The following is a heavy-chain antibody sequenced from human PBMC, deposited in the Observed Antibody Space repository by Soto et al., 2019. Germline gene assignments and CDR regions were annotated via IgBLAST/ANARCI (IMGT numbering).Heavy chain of an antibody. CDR2: INHSGST. Sequence: QVQLQQWGAGLLKPSETLSLTCAVYGGSFSGYYWSWIRQPPGKGLEGIGEINHSGSTNYNPSLKSRVTISVDTSKNQFSLKLSSVTAADTAVYYCATGGWGSPPFDIWGQGTMVTVSS. D-gene: IGHD1-26*01. J-gene: IGHJ3*02. V-gene: IGHV4-34*01. CDR3: ATGGWGSPPFDI. CDR1: GGSFSGYY.